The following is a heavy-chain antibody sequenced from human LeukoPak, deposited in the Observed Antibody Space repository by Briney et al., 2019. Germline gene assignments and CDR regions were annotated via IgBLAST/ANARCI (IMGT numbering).Heavy chain of an antibody. J-gene: IGHJ4*02. CDR3: AKGDGYDSSGYYYPFDS. V-gene: IGHV3-23*01. CDR1: GFTFSSYA. CDR2: ISGSGGST. Sequence: GGSLRLSCAASGFTFSSYAMSWVRQAPGKGLEWVSAISGSGGSTYYADSVKGRFTISRDNSKNTLYLQMNSLRAEDTAGYYCAKGDGYDSSGYYYPFDSWGQGTLVTVS. D-gene: IGHD3-22*01.